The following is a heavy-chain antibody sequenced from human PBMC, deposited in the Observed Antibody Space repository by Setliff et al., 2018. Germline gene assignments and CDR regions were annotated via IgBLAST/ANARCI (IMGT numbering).Heavy chain of an antibody. CDR3: ARRYYDSYARYYVVGDY. CDR1: GYTFTNHY. D-gene: IGHD3-22*01. CDR2: INPGGGST. V-gene: IGHV1-46*01. J-gene: IGHJ4*02. Sequence: ASVTVSCKASGYTFTNHYMHWVRQAPGQGLEWMGMINPGGGSTTYAQKFQGRVTMTRDTSTSTVYMELSSLRTEDTAVYYCARRYYDSYARYYVVGDYWGQGTPVTVS.